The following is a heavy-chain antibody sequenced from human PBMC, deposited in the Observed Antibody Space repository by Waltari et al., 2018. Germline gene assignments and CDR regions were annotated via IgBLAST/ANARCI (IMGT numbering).Heavy chain of an antibody. CDR3: ATYIGASIGTAAFDV. Sequence: GWIRQPPGKGPVGTGTISYSGATYNNPSLKSRVTISVDTSKNQYSLKLTSVTAADTAVYDCATYIGASIGTAAFDVWGQGTMVTVSS. D-gene: IGHD5-12*01. V-gene: IGHV4-39*01. J-gene: IGHJ3*01. CDR2: ISYSGAT.